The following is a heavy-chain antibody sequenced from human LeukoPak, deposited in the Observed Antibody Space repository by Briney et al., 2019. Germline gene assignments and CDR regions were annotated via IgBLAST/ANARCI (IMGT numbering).Heavy chain of an antibody. V-gene: IGHV1-69*05. Sequence: SVKVSCKASGGTFSSYAISWVRQAPGQGLEWMGRIIPIFGTANYAQKLQGRVTITTDESTSTAYMELSSLRSEDTAVYYCARSPHYVWSGYSYGETLFDYWGQGTLVTVSS. CDR2: IIPIFGTA. D-gene: IGHD5-18*01. CDR3: ARSPHYVWSGYSYGETLFDY. CDR1: GGTFSSYA. J-gene: IGHJ4*02.